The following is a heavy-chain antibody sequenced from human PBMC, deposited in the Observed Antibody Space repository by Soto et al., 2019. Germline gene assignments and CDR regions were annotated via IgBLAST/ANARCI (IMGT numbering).Heavy chain of an antibody. CDR2: IIPIFGTA. D-gene: IGHD3-22*01. CDR1: GGTFSSYA. Sequence: QVQLVQSGAEVKKPGSSVKVSCKASGGTFSSYAISWVRQAPGQGLEWMGGIIPIFGTANYAQKFQGRVTITADEATSTAYMELSSLRSEDTAVYYCARDLDSSGYDEEGRYYYYGMDVWGQGTTVTVSS. V-gene: IGHV1-69*12. CDR3: ARDLDSSGYDEEGRYYYYGMDV. J-gene: IGHJ6*02.